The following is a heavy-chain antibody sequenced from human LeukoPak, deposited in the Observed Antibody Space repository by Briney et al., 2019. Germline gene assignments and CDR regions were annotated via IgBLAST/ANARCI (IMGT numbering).Heavy chain of an antibody. CDR3: ARDYDYYDSSGQLGY. CDR1: GYTFTGYY. D-gene: IGHD3-22*01. V-gene: IGHV1-46*01. J-gene: IGHJ4*02. Sequence: ASVKVSCKASGYTFTGYYMHWVRQAPGQGLEWMGIINPSGGSTSYAQKFQGRVTMTRDMSTSTVYMELSSLRSEDTAVYYCARDYDYYDSSGQLGYWGQGTPVTVSS. CDR2: INPSGGST.